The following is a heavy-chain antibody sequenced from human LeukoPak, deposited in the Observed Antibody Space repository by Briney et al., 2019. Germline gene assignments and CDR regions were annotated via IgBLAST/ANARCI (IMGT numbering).Heavy chain of an antibody. CDR3: ARDPTELWFGELLNWFDP. J-gene: IGHJ5*02. Sequence: GASVKVSCKASGYTFISYGISWVRQAPGEGLEWMGWISPYNGNTKHAQNFQGRVTMTTDTSTSTAYMELRSLRSEDTAVYYCARDPTELWFGELLNWFDPWGQGTLVTVSS. D-gene: IGHD3-10*01. V-gene: IGHV1-18*01. CDR1: GYTFISYG. CDR2: ISPYNGNT.